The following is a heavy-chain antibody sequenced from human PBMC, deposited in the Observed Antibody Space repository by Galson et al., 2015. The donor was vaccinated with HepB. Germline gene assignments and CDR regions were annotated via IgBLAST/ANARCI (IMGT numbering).Heavy chain of an antibody. CDR1: GFRFRSDG. V-gene: IGHV3-30*18. Sequence: SLRLSCAASGFRFRSDGMHRVRQAPGKGLEWVAGISYDGGKDHYADSVKGRFTISRDNSKDTLYLLMNSLRAEDTAVYFCAKGGRSHLSDDVFYPGFDDWGQGTLVTVSS. CDR3: AKGGRSHLSDDVFYPGFDD. J-gene: IGHJ4*02. D-gene: IGHD2-21*01. CDR2: ISYDGGKD.